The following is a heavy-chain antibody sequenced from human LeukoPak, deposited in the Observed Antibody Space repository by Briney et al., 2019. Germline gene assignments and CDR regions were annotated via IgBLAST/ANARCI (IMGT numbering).Heavy chain of an antibody. J-gene: IGHJ4*02. CDR3: ARVLYSGSQTISGTRDY. Sequence: EASVKVSCKASGYTFTSYYMHWVRQAPGQGLEWMGIINPSGGSTSYAQKFQGRVTMTRDTSTSTVYMELSSLRSEDTAVYYCARVLYSGSQTISGTRDYWGQGTLVTVSS. CDR1: GYTFTSYY. D-gene: IGHD1-26*01. V-gene: IGHV1-46*01. CDR2: INPSGGST.